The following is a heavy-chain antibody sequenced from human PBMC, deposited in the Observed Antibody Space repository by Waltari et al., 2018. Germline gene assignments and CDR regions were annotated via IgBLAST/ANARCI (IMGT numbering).Heavy chain of an antibody. V-gene: IGHV3-33*01. Sequence: QVQLVESGGGVVQPGRSLRLSCAASGFTFSSYGMHWVRQAPGKGLEWVAVIWYDGSNKYDADSVKGRFTISRDNSKNTLYLQMNSLRAEDTAVYYCARDAGTAYYYGMDVWGQGTTVTVSS. CDR2: IWYDGSNK. D-gene: IGHD1-1*01. J-gene: IGHJ6*02. CDR1: GFTFSSYG. CDR3: ARDAGTAYYYGMDV.